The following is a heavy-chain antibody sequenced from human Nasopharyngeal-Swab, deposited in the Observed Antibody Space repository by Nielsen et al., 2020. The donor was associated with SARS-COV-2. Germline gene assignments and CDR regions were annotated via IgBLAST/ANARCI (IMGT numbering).Heavy chain of an antibody. CDR1: GYKFTSYW. J-gene: IGHJ4*02. V-gene: IGHV5-51*01. Sequence: GGSLRLSCKSSGYKFTSYWIGWVRQMPGKGLEWMGIIYPPDSDTRYSPSFQGQVTISADKSISTAYLQWSSLKASDTAMYYCARGGSGSYIDYWGQGTLVTVSS. D-gene: IGHD3-10*01. CDR3: ARGGSGSYIDY. CDR2: IYPPDSDT.